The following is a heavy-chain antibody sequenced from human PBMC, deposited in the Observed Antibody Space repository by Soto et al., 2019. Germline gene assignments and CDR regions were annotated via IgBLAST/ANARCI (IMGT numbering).Heavy chain of an antibody. CDR1: GLSVSSSD. J-gene: IGHJ4*02. Sequence: EVHLVETGGGLIQPGGSLRLSCAASGLSVSSSDMSWVRQAPGKGLEWVSTISGNGGSTYYADSVRGRFTISRDNSKNTLYLQMNSLRDEDTAVYYCGPQILWFGELPDFDHWGQGTLVTVSS. CDR2: ISGNGGST. V-gene: IGHV3-23*04. CDR3: GPQILWFGELPDFDH. D-gene: IGHD3-10*01.